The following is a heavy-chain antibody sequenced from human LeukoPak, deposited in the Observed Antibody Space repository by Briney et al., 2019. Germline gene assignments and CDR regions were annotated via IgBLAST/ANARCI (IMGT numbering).Heavy chain of an antibody. CDR2: IYYSGST. CDR3: ARRGRGPFDP. V-gene: IGHV4-39*01. D-gene: IGHD3-10*01. Sequence: SETLSLTCTVSGGSISSSSYYWGWIRQPPGKGLEWIGSIYYSGSTYYNPSLKSRVTISVDTSKNQFSLKLSSVTAADTAVYYCARRGRGPFDPWGQGTLVTVSS. CDR1: GGSISSSSYY. J-gene: IGHJ5*02.